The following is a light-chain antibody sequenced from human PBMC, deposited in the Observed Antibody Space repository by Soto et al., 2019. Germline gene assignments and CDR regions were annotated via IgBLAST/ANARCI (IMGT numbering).Light chain of an antibody. CDR3: QLEAMTPST. V-gene: IGKV3-20*01. Sequence: GFTVALESSYESRVEKASSSRRASQSVSSSYLAWYQQKPGQAPRLLIYGASSRATGIPDRFSGSGSGTDFTCTLGSLEPPVFAVYYLQLEAMTPSTFSQGTKVDIK. J-gene: IGKJ1*01. CDR1: QSVSSSY. CDR2: GAS.